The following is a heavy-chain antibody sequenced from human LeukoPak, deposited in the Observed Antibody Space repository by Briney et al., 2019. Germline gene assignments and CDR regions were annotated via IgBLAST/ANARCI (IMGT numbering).Heavy chain of an antibody. V-gene: IGHV5-51*03. CDR3: ARRKGNGYNSPFVY. Sequence: KRGESRKISCKGSGYSFPNYWIGWVRQMPGQGLEWMGIIYPAESDTRYSPAFQGPVTISAHTSITTAYLQWTSLKASDTAMYYCARRKGNGYNSPFVYWGQGTLVTVPS. J-gene: IGHJ4*02. D-gene: IGHD5-24*01. CDR1: GYSFPNYW. CDR2: IYPAESDT.